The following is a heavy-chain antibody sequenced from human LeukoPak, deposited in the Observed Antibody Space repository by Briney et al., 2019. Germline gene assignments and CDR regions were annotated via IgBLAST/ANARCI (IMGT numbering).Heavy chain of an antibody. CDR2: ISYDERNE. V-gene: IGHV3-30*04. Sequence: GGSLRLSCAASGFTFSTYTMNWVRQAPGKGLEWVAVISYDERNEFYADSVKGRLTVSRDNSKNTVYLQMNSLRAEDTAVYFCARESTTGATGDYWGQGTLVTVSS. CDR1: GFTFSTYT. D-gene: IGHD1-1*01. CDR3: ARESTTGATGDY. J-gene: IGHJ4*02.